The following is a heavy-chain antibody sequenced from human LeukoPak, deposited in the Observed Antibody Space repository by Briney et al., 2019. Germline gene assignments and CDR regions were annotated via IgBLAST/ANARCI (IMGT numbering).Heavy chain of an antibody. J-gene: IGHJ4*02. V-gene: IGHV4-59*01. Sequence: PSETLSLTCTVSGGSISSYYWSWIRQPPGKGLEWIGYIYYSGSTNYNPSLKSRVTISVDTSKNQFSLKLSSATAADTAVYYCATSSGHYFQPFDYWGQGTLVTVSS. CDR2: IYYSGST. CDR3: ATSSGHYFQPFDY. CDR1: GGSISSYY. D-gene: IGHD3-22*01.